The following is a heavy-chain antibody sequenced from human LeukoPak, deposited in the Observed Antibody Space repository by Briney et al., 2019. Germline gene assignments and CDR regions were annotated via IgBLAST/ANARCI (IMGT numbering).Heavy chain of an antibody. V-gene: IGHV1-2*02. D-gene: IGHD6-19*01. CDR1: GYTFTGYY. J-gene: IGHJ6*03. CDR3: ARGTLGWRYYYYYHMDV. Sequence: ASVKVSCKASGYTFTGYYMHWVRQAPGQGLEWMGWINPNSGGTNYAQKFQGRVTMTGDTSIGTAYMELSRLRSEDTAVYYCARGTLGWRYYYYYHMDVWGKGTTVTISS. CDR2: INPNSGGT.